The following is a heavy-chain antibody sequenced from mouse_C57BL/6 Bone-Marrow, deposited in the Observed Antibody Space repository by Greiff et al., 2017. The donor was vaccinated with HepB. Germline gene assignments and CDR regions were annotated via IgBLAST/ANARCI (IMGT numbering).Heavy chain of an antibody. CDR3: VRHGGDYAMDY. CDR2: IRSKSNNYAT. J-gene: IGHJ4*01. V-gene: IGHV10-1*01. CDR1: GFSFNTYA. Sequence: EVHLVESGGGLVQPKGSLKLSCAASGFSFNTYAMNWVRQAPGKGLEWVARIRSKSNNYATYYADSVKDRFTISRDDSESMLYLQMNNLKTEDTAMYYCVRHGGDYAMDYWGQGTSVTVSS.